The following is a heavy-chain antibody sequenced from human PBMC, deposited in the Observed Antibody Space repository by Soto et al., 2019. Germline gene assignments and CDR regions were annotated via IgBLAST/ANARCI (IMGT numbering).Heavy chain of an antibody. Sequence: EVQLVESGGGLVQPGGSLRLSCAASGFTFANSWMHWIRQAPGKGPEWVSRVTGDGHTIQYADSVKGRFTVSRDNAKNILYLQMNSLRAEDTAVYYCATAEVDYWGPGTLVTVSS. V-gene: IGHV3-74*01. CDR1: GFTFANSW. CDR3: ATAEVDY. J-gene: IGHJ4*02. CDR2: VTGDGHTI.